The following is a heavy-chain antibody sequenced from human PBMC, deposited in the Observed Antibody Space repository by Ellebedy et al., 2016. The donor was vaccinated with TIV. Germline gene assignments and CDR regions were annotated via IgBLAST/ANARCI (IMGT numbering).Heavy chain of an antibody. Sequence: AASVKVSCKASGYTFTSYGISWVRQAPGQGLEWMGWISAYNGNTNYAQKLQGRVTMTTDTSISTAYMELSRLRSDDTAVYYCAVSGWTAWGVLDVWGQGTTVTVSS. CDR2: ISAYNGNT. D-gene: IGHD6-19*01. J-gene: IGHJ6*02. CDR3: AVSGWTAWGVLDV. V-gene: IGHV1-18*01. CDR1: GYTFTSYG.